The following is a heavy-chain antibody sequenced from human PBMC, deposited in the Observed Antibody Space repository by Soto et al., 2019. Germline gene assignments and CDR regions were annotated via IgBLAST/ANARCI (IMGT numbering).Heavy chain of an antibody. Sequence: GESLKISCKGSGYSFTNYWIAWVRQMPGIGLEWMGIIYPDDSDTKYSPSFQGQVTISADKSIKTTYLQWSSLKASDTAIYFCASSVLVTSTMNYFDLWGQGTLVTVSS. CDR3: ASSVLVTSTMNYFDL. CDR2: IYPDDSDT. CDR1: GYSFTNYW. D-gene: IGHD2-8*02. V-gene: IGHV5-51*01. J-gene: IGHJ4*02.